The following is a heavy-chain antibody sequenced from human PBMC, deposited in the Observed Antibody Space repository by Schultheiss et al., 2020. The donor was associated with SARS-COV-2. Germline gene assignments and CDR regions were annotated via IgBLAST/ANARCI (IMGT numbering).Heavy chain of an antibody. D-gene: IGHD4-23*01. CDR1: GFTFDDYA. J-gene: IGHJ4*02. CDR3: TTDYGGNSAFDY. V-gene: IGHV3-43D*04. CDR2: ISWDGGST. Sequence: GGSLRLSCAASGFTFDDYAMHWVRQAPGKGLEWVSLISWDGGSTYYADSVKGRFTISRDNSKNSLYLQMNSLRAEDTALYYCTTDYGGNSAFDYWGQGTLVTVSS.